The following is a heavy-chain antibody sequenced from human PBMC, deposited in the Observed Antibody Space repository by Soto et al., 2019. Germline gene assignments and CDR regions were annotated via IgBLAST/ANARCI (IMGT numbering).Heavy chain of an antibody. CDR3: ARVKIAAAGTLDY. CDR2: IWHDVSNK. J-gene: IGHJ4*02. V-gene: IGHV3-33*01. Sequence: QVQLVESGGGVVKPGRSLRLSCAASGFTFSSYGMHWLSQAPGNGLERVAVIWHDVSNKYYADSVKGRFTISRDNSKNTLYLQMNRLKAEDTAVYYCARVKIAAAGTLDYWGQGTLVTVSS. D-gene: IGHD6-13*01. CDR1: GFTFSSYG.